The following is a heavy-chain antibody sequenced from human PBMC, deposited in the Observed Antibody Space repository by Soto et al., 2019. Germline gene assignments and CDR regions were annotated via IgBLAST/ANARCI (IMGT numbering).Heavy chain of an antibody. CDR2: IYPGDSDT. J-gene: IGHJ3*02. CDR1: GYSFTSYW. CDR3: ARPDYYDSSGYLNFDAFDI. V-gene: IGHV5-51*01. D-gene: IGHD3-22*01. Sequence: GESLKISCKGSGYSFTSYWIGWVRQMPGKGLEWMGIIYPGDSDTRYSPSFQGQVTISADKSISTAYLQWSSLKASDTAMYYCARPDYYDSSGYLNFDAFDIWGQGTMVTVSS.